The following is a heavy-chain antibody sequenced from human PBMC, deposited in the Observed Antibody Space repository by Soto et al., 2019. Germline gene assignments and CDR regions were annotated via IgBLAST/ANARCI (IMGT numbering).Heavy chain of an antibody. J-gene: IGHJ4*02. CDR2: ISDGSDYI. D-gene: IGHD2-2*01. Sequence: EVQLVESGGGLVKPGGSLRLSCVASGFTFTSYSMNWVRQAPGKGLEWVSSISDGSDYIVYADSMKGRFTISRDNAKNALYLEMNSLRAEDTAVYFCERNDEGGSRLWGQGPLVTVSS. CDR1: GFTFTSYS. CDR3: ERNDEGGSRL. V-gene: IGHV3-21*01.